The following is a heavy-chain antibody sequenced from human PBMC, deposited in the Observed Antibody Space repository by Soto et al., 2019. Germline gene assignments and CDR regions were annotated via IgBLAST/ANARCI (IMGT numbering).Heavy chain of an antibody. V-gene: IGHV1-69*13. J-gene: IGHJ4*02. CDR3: ARDTHEGLPPRSFVY. CDR1: GGTFSSYA. CDR2: IIPIFGTA. Sequence: ASVKVSCKASGGTFSSYAISWVRQAPGQGLEWMGGIIPIFGTANYAQKFQGRVTITADESTSTAYMELSSLRSEDTAVYYCARDTHEGLPPRSFVYWGQGTLVTVSS. D-gene: IGHD3-3*01.